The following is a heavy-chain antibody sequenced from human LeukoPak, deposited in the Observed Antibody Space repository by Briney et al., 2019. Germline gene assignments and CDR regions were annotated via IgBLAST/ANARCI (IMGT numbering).Heavy chain of an antibody. CDR3: AKDRDFWSGYGMDV. D-gene: IGHD3-3*01. CDR2: ISYDGSNK. Sequence: GESLRLSCAASGFTFSSYGMHWVRQAPGKGLEWVAVISYDGSNKYYADSVKGRFTISRDNSKNTLYLQMNSLRAEDTAVYYCAKDRDFWSGYGMDVWGQGTTVTVSS. J-gene: IGHJ6*02. CDR1: GFTFSSYG. V-gene: IGHV3-30*18.